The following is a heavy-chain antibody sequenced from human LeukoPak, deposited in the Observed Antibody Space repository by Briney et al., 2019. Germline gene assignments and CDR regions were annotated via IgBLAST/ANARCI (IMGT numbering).Heavy chain of an antibody. CDR3: ARHGSGSYYNENWFDP. V-gene: IGHV3-23*01. J-gene: IGHJ5*02. D-gene: IGHD3-10*01. Sequence: GGSLRLSCAASGFTFSSYAMSWVRQAPGKGLEWVSAISGSGGSTYYADSVKGRFTISRDNSKNTLYLQMNSLRAEDTAVYYCARHGSGSYYNENWFDPWGQGTLVTVSS. CDR1: GFTFSSYA. CDR2: ISGSGGST.